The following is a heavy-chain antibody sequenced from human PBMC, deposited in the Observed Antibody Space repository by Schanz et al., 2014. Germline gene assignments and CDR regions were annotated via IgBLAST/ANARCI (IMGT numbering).Heavy chain of an antibody. V-gene: IGHV3-30*18. Sequence: QVQLVESGGGVVQPGRSLRLSCAGSGFSFSDYGMHWVRQAPGRGLEWVAVISYDGSHKDYADSVKGRFTISRDNSKNTLYLQMNSLRAEDTAVYYCAKLSLDIVGVNRPDYYFDYWGQGTLVTVSS. CDR1: GFSFSDYG. CDR2: ISYDGSHK. J-gene: IGHJ4*02. D-gene: IGHD1-26*01. CDR3: AKLSLDIVGVNRPDYYFDY.